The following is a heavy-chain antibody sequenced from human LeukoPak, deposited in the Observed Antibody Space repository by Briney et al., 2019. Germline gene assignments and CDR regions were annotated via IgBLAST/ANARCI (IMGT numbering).Heavy chain of an antibody. CDR3: ARYGFSTIWQGGWHAFDI. Sequence: ASVKVSCKASGYTLTSYYMHWVRQAPGQGLEWMGIINPTVGDTIYAQKFQGRVTMTRDMSTSTVYMELNSLRSDDTAVYYCARYGFSTIWQGGWHAFDIWGQGTMVTVSS. J-gene: IGHJ3*02. V-gene: IGHV1-46*01. CDR1: GYTLTSYY. D-gene: IGHD6-13*01. CDR2: INPTVGDT.